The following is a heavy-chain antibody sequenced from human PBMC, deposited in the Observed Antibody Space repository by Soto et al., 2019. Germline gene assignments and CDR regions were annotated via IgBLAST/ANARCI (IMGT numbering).Heavy chain of an antibody. CDR2: IFSNDEK. CDR3: ARTLEPSDYYYYYGMDV. J-gene: IGHJ6*02. Sequence: SGPTLVNPTEPLTLTCTVSGFSLSNARMGVSWIRQPPGKALEWLAHIFSNDEKSYSTSLKSRLTISKDTSKSQVVLTMTNMDPVDTATYYCARTLEPSDYYYYYGMDVWGQGTTVTVSS. D-gene: IGHD1-1*01. CDR1: GFSLSNARMG. V-gene: IGHV2-26*01.